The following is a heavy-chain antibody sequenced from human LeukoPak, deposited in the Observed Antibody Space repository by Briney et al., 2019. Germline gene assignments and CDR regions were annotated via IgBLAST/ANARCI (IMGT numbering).Heavy chain of an antibody. CDR1: GGTFSSYA. D-gene: IGHD3-9*01. CDR3: ARDLLRYFDWLLVQTNYYYGMDV. CDR2: IIPILGIA. J-gene: IGHJ6*02. V-gene: IGHV1-69*04. Sequence: SVKVSCKASGGTFSSYAISWVRQAPGQGVEWMGRIIPILGIANYAQKFQGRVTITADKSTSTAYMELSSLRSEDTAVYYCARDLLRYFDWLLVQTNYYYGMDVWGQGTTVTVSS.